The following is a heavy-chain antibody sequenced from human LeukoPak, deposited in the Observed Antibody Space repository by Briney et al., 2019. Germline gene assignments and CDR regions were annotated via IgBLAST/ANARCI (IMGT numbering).Heavy chain of an antibody. CDR2: IYYSGST. J-gene: IGHJ4*02. CDR3: ARHGGSGWSRIFDY. Sequence: SETLSLTCTVSGGSISSGSYYWSWIREPPGKGLEWIGYIYYSGSTNYNPSLKSRVTISVDTSKNQFSLKLSSVTAADTAVYYCARHGGSGWSRIFDYWGQGTLVTVSS. V-gene: IGHV4-61*01. CDR1: GGSISSGSYY. D-gene: IGHD6-19*01.